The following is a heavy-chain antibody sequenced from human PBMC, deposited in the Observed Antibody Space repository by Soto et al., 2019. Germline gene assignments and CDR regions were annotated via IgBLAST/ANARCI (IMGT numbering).Heavy chain of an antibody. CDR3: VCVRNFFVY. CDR2: LDQDGSER. J-gene: IGHJ4*02. CDR1: GFTFSTYW. V-gene: IGHV3-7*01. Sequence: EVQLVESGGGLVQQGGSLRLSCAASGFTFSTYWMTWVRRPPGKGLEWVANLDQDGSERYYVDSVRGRFTISRDNAKNSLYLQMNSLRAEDNAVYYCVCVRNFFVYWGQGTMVAVSP.